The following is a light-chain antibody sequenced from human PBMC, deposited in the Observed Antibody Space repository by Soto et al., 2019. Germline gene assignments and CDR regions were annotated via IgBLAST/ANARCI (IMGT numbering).Light chain of an antibody. CDR2: DAS. J-gene: IGKJ4*01. CDR1: QSVSSN. V-gene: IGKV3-11*01. CDR3: QHRTNWPLT. Sequence: EIVLTQSPATLSLSPGEIATLSCRASQSVSSNLGWYQQKPGQAPRLLIYDASNRATGIPARFSGSGSGTDFTLTISSLEPEDFAVYYCQHRTNWPLTFGGGTKVEIK.